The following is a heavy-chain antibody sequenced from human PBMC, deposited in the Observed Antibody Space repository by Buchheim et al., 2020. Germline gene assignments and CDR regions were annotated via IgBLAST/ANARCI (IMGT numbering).Heavy chain of an antibody. CDR3: SRGSSSSAYFGLDV. J-gene: IGHJ6*02. V-gene: IGHV3-49*03. CDR1: GFTFGDYA. D-gene: IGHD6-6*01. CDR2: IRSRAYGGTT. Sequence: EVQVVESGGGLIQPGRSLRLSCTGSGFTFGDYAMSWFRQAPGKGLEWVGFIRSRAYGGTTEYADSVLGRFTISRDDSRSIAYLQMNSRRIEDIGVYSCSRGSSSSAYFGLDVWGQGTT.